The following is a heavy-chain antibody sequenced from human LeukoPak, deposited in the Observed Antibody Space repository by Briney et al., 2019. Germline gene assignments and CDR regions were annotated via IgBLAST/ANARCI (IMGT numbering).Heavy chain of an antibody. CDR1: GGSISSGGYY. J-gene: IGHJ5*02. V-gene: IGHV4-31*03. CDR2: IYYSGST. CDR3: ARGTMDIVVVPAVPPLRLLNNWFDP. Sequence: KPSQTLSLTCTVSGGSISSGGYYWSWIRQHPGKGLEWIGYIYYSGSTYYNPSLKSRVTISVDTSKNQFSVKLSSVTAADTAVYYCARGTMDIVVVPAVPPLRLLNNWFDPWGQGTLVTVSS. D-gene: IGHD2-2*03.